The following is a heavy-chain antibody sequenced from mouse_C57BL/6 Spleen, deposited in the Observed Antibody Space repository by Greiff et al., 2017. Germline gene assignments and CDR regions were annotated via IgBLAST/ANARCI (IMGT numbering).Heavy chain of an antibody. J-gene: IGHJ3*01. V-gene: IGHV1-50*01. CDR3: ARRITTVVAKAY. CDR1: GYTFPSYW. Sequence: VQLQQPGAELVKPGASVKLSCKASGYTFPSYWMQWVKQRPGPGLEWIGEIDPSDSYTNYNQKFKGKATLTVDTSSSTAYMQLSSLTSEDSAVYYCARRITTVVAKAYWGQGTLVTVSA. D-gene: IGHD1-1*01. CDR2: IDPSDSYT.